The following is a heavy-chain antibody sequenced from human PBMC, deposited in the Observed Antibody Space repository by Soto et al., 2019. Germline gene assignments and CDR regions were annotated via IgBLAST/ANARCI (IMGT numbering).Heavy chain of an antibody. CDR1: GYTFTSYG. D-gene: IGHD6-13*01. Sequence: QVQLVQSGAEVKKPGASVKVSCKASGYTFTSYGFSWVRQAPGQGLEWMGWISAYNGNTNYAQKVQGRVTMTTATSTSTAYMELRSLRSDDTAVYYCASFSIAAADPYGMDVWGQGTTVTVSS. CDR3: ASFSIAAADPYGMDV. V-gene: IGHV1-18*01. J-gene: IGHJ6*02. CDR2: ISAYNGNT.